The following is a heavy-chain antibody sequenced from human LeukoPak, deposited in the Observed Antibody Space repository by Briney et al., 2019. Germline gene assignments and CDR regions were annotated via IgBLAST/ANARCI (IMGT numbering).Heavy chain of an antibody. CDR1: GGSISSSSYY. J-gene: IGHJ4*02. CDR2: IYYSGST. Sequence: SETLSLTCTVSGGSISSSSYYWGWIRQPPGKGLEWIGSIYYSGSTYYNPSLKSRVTISVDTSKNQFSLKLSSVTAADTAVYYCASGGAGRGPFFDYWGQGTLVTVSS. D-gene: IGHD3-16*01. V-gene: IGHV4-39*01. CDR3: ASGGAGRGPFFDY.